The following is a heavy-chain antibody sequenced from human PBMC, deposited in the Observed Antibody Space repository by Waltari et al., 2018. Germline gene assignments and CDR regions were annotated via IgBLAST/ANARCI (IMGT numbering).Heavy chain of an antibody. CDR3: ARETDFWSGYYFGY. D-gene: IGHD3-3*01. Sequence: QVQLVQSGAEVKKPGSSVKVSCKASGGTFSSYTISWVRQAPGQGREWMGRIIPILGIANNAQKFQGRVTITADKSTSTAYMELSSLRSEDTAVYYCARETDFWSGYYFGYWGQGTLVTVSS. J-gene: IGHJ4*02. V-gene: IGHV1-69*08. CDR2: IIPILGIA. CDR1: GGTFSSYT.